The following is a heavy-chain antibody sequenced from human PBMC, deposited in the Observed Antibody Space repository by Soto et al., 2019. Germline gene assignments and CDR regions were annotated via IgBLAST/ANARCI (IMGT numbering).Heavy chain of an antibody. CDR2: ISYDGSNK. J-gene: IGHJ4*02. D-gene: IGHD3-16*02. CDR3: AKDGLLWGSYRYYYFDY. V-gene: IGHV3-30*18. CDR1: GFTFSSYG. Sequence: GGSLRLSCAASGFTFSSYGMHWVRQAPGKGLEWVAVISYDGSNKYYADSVKGRFTISRDNSKNTLYLQMNSLRAEDTAVYYCAKDGLLWGSYRYYYFDYWGQGTLVTVSS.